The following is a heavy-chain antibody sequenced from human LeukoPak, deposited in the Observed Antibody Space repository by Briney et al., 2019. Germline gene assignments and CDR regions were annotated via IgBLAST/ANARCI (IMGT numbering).Heavy chain of an antibody. CDR2: IYHSGST. CDR1: GYSISSGYY. J-gene: IGHJ4*02. CDR3: ARQGTYYYDSSGYSIRDY. D-gene: IGHD3-22*01. Sequence: PSETLSLTCTVSGYSISSGYYWGWIRQPPGKGLEWIGSIYHSGSTYYNPSLKSRVTISVDTSISTAYLQWSSLKASDTAMYYCARQGTYYYDSSGYSIRDYWGQGTLVTVSS. V-gene: IGHV4-38-2*02.